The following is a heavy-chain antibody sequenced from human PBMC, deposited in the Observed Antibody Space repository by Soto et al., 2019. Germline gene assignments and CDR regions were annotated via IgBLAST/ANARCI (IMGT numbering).Heavy chain of an antibody. V-gene: IGHV3-66*01. CDR2: IYSGGST. J-gene: IGHJ4*02. CDR1: GFTVSSNY. Sequence: PGGSLRLSCAASGFTVSSNYMSWVRQAPGKGLEWVSVIYSGGSTYYADSVKGRFTISRDNSKDTLYLQMNSLRAEDTAVYYCASSTYYDFWSGYPNYFDYWGQGTLVTVSS. D-gene: IGHD3-3*01. CDR3: ASSTYYDFWSGYPNYFDY.